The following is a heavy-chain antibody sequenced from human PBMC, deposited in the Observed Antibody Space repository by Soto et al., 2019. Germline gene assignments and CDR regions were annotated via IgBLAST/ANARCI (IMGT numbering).Heavy chain of an antibody. D-gene: IGHD6-13*01. CDR2: IIPIFGTA. J-gene: IGHJ4*02. Sequence: SVKVSCKASGGTFSSYAISWVRQAPGQGLEWMGGIIPIFGTANYAQKFQGRVTITADESTSTAYMELSSLRSEDTAVYYCARERFIAEAGIAYFDYWGQGTLVTVSS. CDR1: GGTFSSYA. V-gene: IGHV1-69*13. CDR3: ARERFIAEAGIAYFDY.